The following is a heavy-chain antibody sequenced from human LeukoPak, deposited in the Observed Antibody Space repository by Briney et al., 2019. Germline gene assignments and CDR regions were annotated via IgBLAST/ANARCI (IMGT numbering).Heavy chain of an antibody. Sequence: LGGSLRLSCAASGFPFSDYSMNWVRQAPGKGLEWVSAMSGSGYYTYYVESVKGRFTISRDNSKNTLYLHMNSLRADDTAVYYCAKMEGQRLYDYCMDVWGRGTTVTVSS. V-gene: IGHV3-23*01. CDR1: GFPFSDYS. D-gene: IGHD3-3*01. CDR2: MSGSGYYT. J-gene: IGHJ6*03. CDR3: AKMEGQRLYDYCMDV.